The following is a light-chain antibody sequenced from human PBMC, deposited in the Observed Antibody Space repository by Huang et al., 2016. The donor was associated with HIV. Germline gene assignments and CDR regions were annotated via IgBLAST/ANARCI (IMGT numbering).Light chain of an antibody. Sequence: VMTQSPATLSVSPGDRATLFCRASQSLSTNLAWYQQKPGQPPRLLIYGASTRAPGVPARFSGSGSGTDFTLTISSLQPEDFAVYYCQQYDDWPPVTFGPGTKVDFK. CDR2: GAS. CDR3: QQYDDWPPVT. J-gene: IGKJ3*01. CDR1: QSLSTN. V-gene: IGKV3-15*01.